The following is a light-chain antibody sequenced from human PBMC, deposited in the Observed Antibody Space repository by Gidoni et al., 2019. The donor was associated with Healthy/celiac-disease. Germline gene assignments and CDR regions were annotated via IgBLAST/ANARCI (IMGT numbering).Light chain of an antibody. CDR1: RSNIGNNA. V-gene: IGLV1-36*01. J-gene: IGLJ2*01. CDR3: AAWDDSLNGPV. CDR2: YDD. Sequence: QSVLPQPPSVSEAPGQRVTISCSGSRSNIGNNAVNWYPQLPGKAPKLLIYYDDLLPSGVSDRFSGSKSGTSASLAIGGLQSEEEADYYCAAWDDSLNGPVFGGGTKLTVL.